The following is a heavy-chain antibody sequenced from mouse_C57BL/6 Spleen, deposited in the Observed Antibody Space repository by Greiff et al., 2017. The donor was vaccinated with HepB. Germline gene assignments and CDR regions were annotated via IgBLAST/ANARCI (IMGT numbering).Heavy chain of an antibody. J-gene: IGHJ2*01. D-gene: IGHD2-2*01. Sequence: VQVVESGAELVRPGTSVKMSCKASGYTFTNYWIGWAKQRPGHGLEWIGDIYPGGGYTNYNEKFKGKATLTADKSSSTAYMQFSSLTSEDSAIYYCARRGGLWLRPDYFDYWGQGTTLTVSS. V-gene: IGHV1-63*01. CDR2: IYPGGGYT. CDR3: ARRGGLWLRPDYFDY. CDR1: GYTFTNYW.